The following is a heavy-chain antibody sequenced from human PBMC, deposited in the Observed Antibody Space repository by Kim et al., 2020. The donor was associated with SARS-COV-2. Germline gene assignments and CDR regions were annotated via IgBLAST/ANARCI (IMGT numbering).Heavy chain of an antibody. CDR3: TRNGYYTLDF. CDR1: GGSITNHDW. CDR2: IHHSGAT. D-gene: IGHD3-3*01. V-gene: IGHV4-4*02. Sequence: SETLSLTCAVSGGSITNHDWWSWARQAPGKGLVWIGEIHHSGATNYNPSLKSRVTISVDNSKSQFSLEVTSVTAADTAVYYCTRNGYYTLDFWGQGTLVPVSS. J-gene: IGHJ4*02.